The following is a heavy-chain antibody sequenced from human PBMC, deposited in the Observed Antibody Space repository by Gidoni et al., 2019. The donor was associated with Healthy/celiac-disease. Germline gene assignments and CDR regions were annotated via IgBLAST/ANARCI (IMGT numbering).Heavy chain of an antibody. V-gene: IGHV3-33*01. J-gene: IGHJ4*02. D-gene: IGHD3-22*01. Sequence: QVQLLESGGGVVQPGRFLRLSCAASGFTFSSYGMHGVRQAPGKGLEWVAVIWDDGRNKYYADSVKGRFTISRDNSKNTLYLQMNSLRAEDTAVYYCALSSGYYLYYFDYWGQGTLVTVSS. CDR3: ALSSGYYLYYFDY. CDR2: IWDDGRNK. CDR1: GFTFSSYG.